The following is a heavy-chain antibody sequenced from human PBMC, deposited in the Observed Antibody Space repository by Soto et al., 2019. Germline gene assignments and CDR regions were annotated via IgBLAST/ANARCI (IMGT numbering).Heavy chain of an antibody. CDR2: INAGNGNT. Sequence: ASVKVSCKASGYTFTSYSMHWVRQAPGQRLEWMGWINAGNGNTKYSQKFQGRVTITRDTSASTAYMELSSLRSEDTAVYYCARENYYDSSGPDYYFDYWGQGTLVTVSS. CDR3: ARENYYDSSGPDYYFDY. J-gene: IGHJ4*02. V-gene: IGHV1-3*01. D-gene: IGHD3-22*01. CDR1: GYTFTSYS.